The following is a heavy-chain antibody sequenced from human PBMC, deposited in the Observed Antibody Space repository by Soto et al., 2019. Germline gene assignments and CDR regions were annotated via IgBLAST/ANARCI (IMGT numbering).Heavy chain of an antibody. CDR3: AKDTNPSDDGFDP. CDR2: ISWNSGSI. Sequence: VQLVESGGGLVQPGRSLRLSCAASGFTFDDYAMHWVRQAPGKGLEWVSGISWNSGSIGYADSVKGRFTISRDNAKNSLYLQMNSLRAEDTALYYCAKDTNPSDDGFDPWGQGTLVTVSS. V-gene: IGHV3-9*01. J-gene: IGHJ5*02. CDR1: GFTFDDYA.